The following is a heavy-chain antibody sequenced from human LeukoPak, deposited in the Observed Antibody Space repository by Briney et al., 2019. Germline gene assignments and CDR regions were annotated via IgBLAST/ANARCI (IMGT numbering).Heavy chain of an antibody. CDR3: ARDLFITMIEVYYSMDV. CDR1: GFTFSSYS. V-gene: IGHV3-21*01. CDR2: ISSSSSYI. J-gene: IGHJ6*02. Sequence: GGSLRLSCAASGFTFSSYSMNWVRQAPGKGLEWVSSISSSSSYIYYADSVKGRFTISRDNANNSLYLQMNSLRAEDTAVYYCARDLFITMIEVYYSMDVWGQGTTVTVSS. D-gene: IGHD3-22*01.